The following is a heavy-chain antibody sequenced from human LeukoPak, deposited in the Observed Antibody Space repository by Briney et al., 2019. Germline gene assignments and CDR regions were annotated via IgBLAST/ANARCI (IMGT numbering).Heavy chain of an antibody. V-gene: IGHV1-18*01. CDR2: ISVYNGKP. Sequence: ASVKVSCKASGYTFTSYGISWVRQAPGQGLEWMGWISVYNGKPKYAQKVQGRVTMTTDTSTTTAYMELRKLRSDDTAVYYCARVAGFGEFLHYMDVWGKGTTVIVSS. D-gene: IGHD3-10*01. CDR3: ARVAGFGEFLHYMDV. J-gene: IGHJ6*03. CDR1: GYTFTSYG.